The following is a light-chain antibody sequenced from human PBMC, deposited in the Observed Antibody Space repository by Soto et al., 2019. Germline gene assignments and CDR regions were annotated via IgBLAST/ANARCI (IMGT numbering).Light chain of an antibody. CDR2: DVS. V-gene: IGLV2-11*01. J-gene: IGLJ2*01. Sequence: QSALTQPRSVSGSPGQSVTISCTGTSSDVGHYNYVSWYQQHPGKAPKLMIYDVSQRPSGVPDRFSGSKSGNTASLTVSGLQAEDQADYYCSSYAGSNNFVVFGGGTKLTVL. CDR3: SSYAGSNNFVV. CDR1: SSDVGHYNY.